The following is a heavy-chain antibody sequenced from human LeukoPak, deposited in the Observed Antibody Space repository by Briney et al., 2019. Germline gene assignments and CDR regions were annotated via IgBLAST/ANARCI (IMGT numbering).Heavy chain of an antibody. D-gene: IGHD2-15*01. V-gene: IGHV3-23*01. CDR3: AKGWDAFDI. Sequence: GGSLRLSCVASGFTFISYATSWVRQAPGKRLEWVSPISGSDATTYYEDFVKGRFTISRDNSKSTLYLQMNSLRAEDTAVYYCAKGWDAFDIWGQGTMVTVSS. J-gene: IGHJ3*02. CDR2: ISGSDATT. CDR1: GFTFISYA.